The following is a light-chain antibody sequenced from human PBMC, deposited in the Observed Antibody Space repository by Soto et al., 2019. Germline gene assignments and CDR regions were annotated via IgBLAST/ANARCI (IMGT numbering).Light chain of an antibody. Sequence: DIQMTHFPSAPSSSIRDRVTLTFPASQSISSWLAWYQQKPGKAPKLLIYKASSLESGVPSRFSGSGSGTEFTLTISSLQPDDFATYYCQQYNSYSRTFGQGTKV. V-gene: IGKV1-5*03. CDR1: QSISSW. CDR3: QQYNSYSRT. CDR2: KAS. J-gene: IGKJ1*01.